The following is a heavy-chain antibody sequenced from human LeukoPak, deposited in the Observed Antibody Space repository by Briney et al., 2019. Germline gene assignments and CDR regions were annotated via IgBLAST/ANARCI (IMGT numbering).Heavy chain of an antibody. CDR3: ARANGGGLDY. V-gene: IGHV1-46*01. D-gene: IGHD3-10*01. CDR2: IHPTDGST. CDR1: GYTFSTYY. Sequence: ASVKVSCMTSGYTFSTYYMHWVRQAPGQGLEWLGIIHPTDGSTSYTQKIQGRVTMTRDTATGTVYLELSSLRSEDTAVYWCARANGGGLDYWGQGTLITVSS. J-gene: IGHJ4*02.